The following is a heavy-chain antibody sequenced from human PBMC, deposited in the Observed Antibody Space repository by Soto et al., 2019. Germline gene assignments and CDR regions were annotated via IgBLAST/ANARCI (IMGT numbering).Heavy chain of an antibody. V-gene: IGHV4-59*01. D-gene: IGHD4-17*01. CDR1: GGSLRNYY. CDR3: ARDPDDYAGHSPTFDI. Sequence: PSETLSLTCTVSGGSLRNYYWSWIRQPPGKGLEWIGYVYHSGATNYNPSLKSRVTISVDTSKSQFSLKLTSVTAADTAVYYCARDPDDYAGHSPTFDIWGQGTMVTVSS. CDR2: VYHSGAT. J-gene: IGHJ3*02.